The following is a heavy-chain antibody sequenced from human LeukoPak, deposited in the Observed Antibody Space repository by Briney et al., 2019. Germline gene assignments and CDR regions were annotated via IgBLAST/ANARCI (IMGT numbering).Heavy chain of an antibody. D-gene: IGHD6-19*01. Sequence: TGESLKISCKGSGYSFTNYWIGWVRQMPGKGLEWMGIIYPDDSDTRYSPSFQGQVTISVDKSISTAYLQWSSLNASDTAMYYCAKLGAYTSSWYGFVDYWGQGTLITVSS. V-gene: IGHV5-51*01. CDR2: IYPDDSDT. J-gene: IGHJ4*02. CDR1: GYSFTNYW. CDR3: AKLGAYTSSWYGFVDY.